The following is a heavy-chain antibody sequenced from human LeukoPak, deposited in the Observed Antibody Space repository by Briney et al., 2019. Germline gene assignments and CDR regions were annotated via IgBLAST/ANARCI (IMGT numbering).Heavy chain of an antibody. CDR3: ARDLPGSGVNCDQ. J-gene: IGHJ4*02. CDR2: VYQSGST. CDR1: GDSISNSYW. Sequence: PSGTLSLTCAVSGDSISNSYWWTWVRQPPGKGLEWIGEVYQSGSTNYNPSLKSRVTISVDKPNNQFSLRLCSVTAADTAVYYCARDLPGSGVNCDQWGQGTLVTVSS. V-gene: IGHV4-4*02. D-gene: IGHD3-10*01.